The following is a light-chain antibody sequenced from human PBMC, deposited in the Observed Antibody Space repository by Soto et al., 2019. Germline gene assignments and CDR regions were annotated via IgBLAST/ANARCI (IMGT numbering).Light chain of an antibody. CDR3: ELYMGGGNYV. V-gene: IGLV8-61*01. CDR2: STK. CDR1: SGSVSTSYY. Sequence: QTVVTQEPSFSVSPGGTVTLTCGLSSGSVSTSYYPSWYQQTPGQAPRTLIYSTKTRSSGVPDRFSGSILGNKAALTITGAQADDESDYHCELYMGGGNYVFRTGTKVTVL. J-gene: IGLJ1*01.